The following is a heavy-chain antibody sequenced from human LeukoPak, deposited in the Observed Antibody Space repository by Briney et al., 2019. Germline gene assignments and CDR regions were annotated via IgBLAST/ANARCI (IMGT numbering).Heavy chain of an antibody. V-gene: IGHV3-7*03. J-gene: IGHJ4*02. CDR2: IKQDGSEG. CDR3: ARGKTTVTPGYFDY. Sequence: GGSLRLSCVGSGFTFSSYWMSWVRQAPGRGLEWVANIKQDGSEGYCVDSVKGRFTISRDNAKNSLYLQMNSLRAEDTAVYYCARGKTTVTPGYFDYGGQGTLVTVSP. D-gene: IGHD4-17*01. CDR1: GFTFSSYW.